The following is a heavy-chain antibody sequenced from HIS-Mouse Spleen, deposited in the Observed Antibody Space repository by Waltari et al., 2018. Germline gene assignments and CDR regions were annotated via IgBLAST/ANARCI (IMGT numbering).Heavy chain of an antibody. CDR1: GYTFTSYD. Sequence: QVQLVQSGAEVKKPGASVKVSCKASGYTFTSYDINWVRQATGQGLEWMGWLTPNSGTTGSAPRFQGRVTLTRNPSISTAYMELSSLRSDDTAVYYCARGHDYSNYFDYWGQGTLVTVSS. V-gene: IGHV1-8*01. CDR2: LTPNSGTT. CDR3: ARGHDYSNYFDY. D-gene: IGHD4-4*01. J-gene: IGHJ4*02.